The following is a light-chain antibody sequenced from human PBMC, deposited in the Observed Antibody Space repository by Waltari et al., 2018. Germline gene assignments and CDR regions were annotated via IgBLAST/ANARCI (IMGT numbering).Light chain of an antibody. J-gene: IGKJ4*01. V-gene: IGKV3-11*01. Sequence: EIVLTQSPATLSLSAGERASLSCRASESVSNYLVWYQQKPGQAPRLLIYDASKRATGIPARCSGSGSGTDFTLTISSLEPEDSALYYCQQRSDWLPLTFGGGTKVEIK. CDR2: DAS. CDR1: ESVSNY. CDR3: QQRSDWLPLT.